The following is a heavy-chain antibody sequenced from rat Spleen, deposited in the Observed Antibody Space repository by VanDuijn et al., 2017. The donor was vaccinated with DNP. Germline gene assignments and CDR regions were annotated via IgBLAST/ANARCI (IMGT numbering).Heavy chain of an antibody. Sequence: QVQLKESGPGLVRPSETLSLTCTVSGFSLTSYNVHWVRQRSGKNLEWMGRMWSDGDISYNSAFTSRLSINRDTSKSQVFLKMNSLQTEDTAMYFCARDVYYGFAMDAWGQGTSVTVSS. CDR3: ARDVYYGFAMDA. J-gene: IGHJ4*01. CDR2: MWSDGDI. D-gene: IGHD1-6*01. CDR1: GFSLTSYN. V-gene: IGHV2S18*01.